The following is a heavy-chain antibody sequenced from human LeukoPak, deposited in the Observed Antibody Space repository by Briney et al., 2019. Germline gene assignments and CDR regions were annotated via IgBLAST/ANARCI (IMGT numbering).Heavy chain of an antibody. CDR2: TYYRSKWYN. Sequence: SQTLSLTCAISGARVSNNSVAWNWIRHSPSRGLEWLGRTYYRSKWYNDYAVSVKSRITINPETAKNQFSLQLNSVTPEDTAVYYCARDMDYYGSGSYYNSRWFDPWGQGTLVTVSS. V-gene: IGHV6-1*01. J-gene: IGHJ5*02. CDR3: ARDMDYYGSGSYYNSRWFDP. CDR1: GARVSNNSVA. D-gene: IGHD3-10*01.